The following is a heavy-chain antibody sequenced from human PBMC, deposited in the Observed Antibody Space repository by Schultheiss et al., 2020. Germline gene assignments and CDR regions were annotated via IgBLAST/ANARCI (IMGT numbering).Heavy chain of an antibody. Sequence: TLSLTCTVSGGSISSYYWSWIRQPPGKGLEWIGYIYYSGSTNYNPSLKSRVTISVDTCKNQFSLKLSSVTAADTAVYYCASCAWGRWFDPWGQGTLVTVSS. CDR2: IYYSGST. D-gene: IGHD3-16*01. CDR3: ASCAWGRWFDP. CDR1: GGSISSYY. J-gene: IGHJ5*02. V-gene: IGHV4-59*08.